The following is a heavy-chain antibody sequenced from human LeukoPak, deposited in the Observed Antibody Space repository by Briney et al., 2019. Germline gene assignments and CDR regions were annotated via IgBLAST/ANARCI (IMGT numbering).Heavy chain of an antibody. Sequence: SETLSLTCTVSGGSTSSSSYYWGWIRQPPGKGLEWIGSIYYSGSTYYNPSLKSRVTISVDTSKNQFSLKLSSVTAADTAVYYCASWHTRYYYDSSGYHSIFFDYWGQGTLVTVSS. CDR3: ASWHTRYYYDSSGYHSIFFDY. CDR2: IYYSGST. D-gene: IGHD3-22*01. CDR1: GGSTSSSSYY. V-gene: IGHV4-39*01. J-gene: IGHJ4*02.